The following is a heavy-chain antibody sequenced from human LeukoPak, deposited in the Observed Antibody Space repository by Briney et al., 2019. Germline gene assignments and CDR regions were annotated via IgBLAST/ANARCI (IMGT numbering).Heavy chain of an antibody. D-gene: IGHD3-3*01. J-gene: IGHJ4*02. Sequence: SETLSLACAVYGGSFSGYYWSWIRQPPGKGLEWIGEINHSGSTNYNPSLKSRVTISVDASKNQFSLKLSSVTAADTAVYYCARGVFWSGYYPLFDYWGQGTLVTVSS. V-gene: IGHV4-34*01. CDR2: INHSGST. CDR3: ARGVFWSGYYPLFDY. CDR1: GGSFSGYY.